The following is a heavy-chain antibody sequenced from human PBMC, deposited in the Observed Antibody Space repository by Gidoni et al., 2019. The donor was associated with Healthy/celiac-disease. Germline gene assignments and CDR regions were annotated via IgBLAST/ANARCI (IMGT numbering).Heavy chain of an antibody. CDR1: GGSVSSGSYY. Sequence: QVQLQESGPGLVMPSEPLSLTCTVSGGSVSSGSYYWSWIRQPPGKGLEWIGYIYYSGSTNYNPSLKSRVTISVDTSKNQFSLKLSSVTAADTAVYYCARELDYWGQGTLVTVSS. CDR2: IYYSGST. V-gene: IGHV4-61*01. CDR3: ARELDY. J-gene: IGHJ4*02.